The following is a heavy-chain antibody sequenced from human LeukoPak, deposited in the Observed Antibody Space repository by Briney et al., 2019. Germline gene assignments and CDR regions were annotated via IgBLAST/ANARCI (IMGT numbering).Heavy chain of an antibody. Sequence: AVKVSCKASGGTFSSYAISWVRQAPGQGLEWMGGIIPIFGTANYAQKFQGRVTITTDESTSTAYMELSSLRSEETAVYYCARESGGGNWFDPWGQGTLVPVSS. J-gene: IGHJ5*02. V-gene: IGHV1-69*05. CDR1: GGTFSSYA. CDR2: IIPIFGTA. CDR3: ARESGGGNWFDP. D-gene: IGHD2-15*01.